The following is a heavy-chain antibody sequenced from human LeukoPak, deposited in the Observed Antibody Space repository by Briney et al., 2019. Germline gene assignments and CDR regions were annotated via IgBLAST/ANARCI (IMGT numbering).Heavy chain of an antibody. V-gene: IGHV1-69*04. D-gene: IGHD7-27*01. Sequence: SVKVSCKASGGSFSSYVITWVRQAPGQGLEWMGRIIPVFGVSNFAQKFQGRVTITADQSTNTAHMELSRLESGDTAVYYCTRDLTGESDYWGQGTLVTVSS. J-gene: IGHJ4*02. CDR3: TRDLTGESDY. CDR2: IIPVFGVS. CDR1: GGSFSSYV.